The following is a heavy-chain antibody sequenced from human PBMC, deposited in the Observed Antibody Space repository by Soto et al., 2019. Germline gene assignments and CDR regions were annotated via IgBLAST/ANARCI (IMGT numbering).Heavy chain of an antibody. CDR2: IYHSGST. D-gene: IGHD3-10*01. Sequence: SETLSLTCAVSGGSISSSNWWSWVRQPPGKGLEWIGEIYHSGSTNYNPSLKSRVTISVDKSKNQFSLKLSSVTAADTAVYYCARQGFGPLHSLVDVWGQGTTVTVS. V-gene: IGHV4-4*02. CDR1: GGSISSSNW. CDR3: ARQGFGPLHSLVDV. J-gene: IGHJ6*02.